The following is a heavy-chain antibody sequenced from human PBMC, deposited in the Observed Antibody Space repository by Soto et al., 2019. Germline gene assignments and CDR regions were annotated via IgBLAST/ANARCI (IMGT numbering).Heavy chain of an antibody. V-gene: IGHV3-74*01. CDR3: ARGIPGHYGVDV. J-gene: IGHJ6*02. CDR1: GFDINTYW. Sequence: EVQLVESGGALVQPRGSLGLSREASGFDINTYWMHWVRQGPGKGLVWVSRIKSDGSNTDYADSVKGRFTISRDNAKNTLYLQLHSLRAEDTAVYYCARGIPGHYGVDVWGQGTTVTVSS. D-gene: IGHD6-13*01. CDR2: IKSDGSNT.